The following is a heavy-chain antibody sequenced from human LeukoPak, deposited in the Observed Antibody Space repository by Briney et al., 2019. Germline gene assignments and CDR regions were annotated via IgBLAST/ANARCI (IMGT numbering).Heavy chain of an antibody. CDR3: ARFLSGWYPDY. V-gene: IGHV3-33*01. Sequence: PGGSLRLSCAASGFTFSSYGMHWVRQAPGMGLEWVAVIWYDGSNKYYADSVKGRFTISRDNSKNTLYLQMNSLRAEDTAVYYCARFLSGWYPDYWGQGTLVTVSS. CDR1: GFTFSSYG. D-gene: IGHD6-19*01. J-gene: IGHJ4*02. CDR2: IWYDGSNK.